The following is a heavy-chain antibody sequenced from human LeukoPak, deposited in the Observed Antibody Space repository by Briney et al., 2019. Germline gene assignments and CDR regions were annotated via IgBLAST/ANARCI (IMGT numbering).Heavy chain of an antibody. CDR2: LNQDGSER. Sequence: GGSLRLSCGASGFTFTSHWMSWVRQVPGKGLEWVANLNQDGSERQYVDSVKGRFTISRDNAKNSLYLQMNSLRAEDTALYYCARDSTSCRGCAFDIWGQGTMVTVSS. V-gene: IGHV3-7*01. D-gene: IGHD2-2*01. J-gene: IGHJ3*02. CDR1: GFTFTSHW. CDR3: ARDSTSCRGCAFDI.